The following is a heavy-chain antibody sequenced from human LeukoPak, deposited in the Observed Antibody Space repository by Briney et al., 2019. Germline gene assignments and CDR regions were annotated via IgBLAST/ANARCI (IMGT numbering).Heavy chain of an antibody. CDR3: AREPTYYYDSNGSYFDY. D-gene: IGHD3-22*01. J-gene: IGHJ4*02. V-gene: IGHV1-69*13. CDR2: IIPIFGTA. Sequence: WASVTVSCKASGGTFSSYAISWVRQAPGQGLEWMGGIIPIFGTANYAQKFQGRVTITADESTSTAYMELSSLRSEDTAVYYCAREPTYYYDSNGSYFDYWGQGTLVTVSS. CDR1: GGTFSSYA.